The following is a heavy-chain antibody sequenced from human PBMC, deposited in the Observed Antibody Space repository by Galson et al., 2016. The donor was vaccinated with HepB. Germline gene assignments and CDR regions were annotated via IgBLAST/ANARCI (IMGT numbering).Heavy chain of an antibody. CDR1: GGSINNYY. CDR2: LYSNGNT. D-gene: IGHD6-6*01. CDR3: ARGGLYSGSSQGWFDP. Sequence: QVQLQESGPGLVKPSETLSLTCTVSGGSINNYYWSWIRQPPGKGLEWIGYLYSNGNTKYNPSLKNRVTISTDTSKNQFSLDLGSLTAAETAVFYWARGGLYSGSSQGWFDPWGQGTLVTVSS. V-gene: IGHV4-59*01. J-gene: IGHJ5*02.